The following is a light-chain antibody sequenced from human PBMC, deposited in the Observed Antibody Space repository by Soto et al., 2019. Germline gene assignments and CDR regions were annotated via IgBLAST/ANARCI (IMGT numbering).Light chain of an antibody. CDR1: QGVXSN. V-gene: IGKV3-11*01. CDR2: DAS. J-gene: IGKJ1*01. CDR3: QQRSNRPQT. Sequence: EIGLTQSPSTLSLSPGESATLSCRASQGVXSNLAWYQQKPGQPPRVLXYDASNRDTGSPARFSGSGSGTDFTLTISRLEPEDFAVYYCQQRSNRPQTFGQGTKVDIK.